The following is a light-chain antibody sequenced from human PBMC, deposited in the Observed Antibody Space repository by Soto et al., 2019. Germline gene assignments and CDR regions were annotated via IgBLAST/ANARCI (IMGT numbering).Light chain of an antibody. CDR3: LRYSSSQWT. CDR1: QSVSSNY. CDR2: GAS. V-gene: IGKV3-20*01. Sequence: EIVLTQSPGTLSLSPGERATLSCRASQSVSSNYLAWYQQKPGQAPRLLIFGASNRATGIPARFSGSGPGTDFTLTITGLEPEDFAVYFCLRYSSSQWTFGQGTKVDIK. J-gene: IGKJ1*01.